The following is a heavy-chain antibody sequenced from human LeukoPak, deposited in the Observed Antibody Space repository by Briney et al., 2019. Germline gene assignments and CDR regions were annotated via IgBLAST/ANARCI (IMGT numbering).Heavy chain of an antibody. CDR2: IYTSGST. J-gene: IGHJ4*02. D-gene: IGHD3-3*01. V-gene: IGHV4-4*09. CDR1: GGSISSYY. Sequence: SETLSLTCTVSGGSISSYYWSWIRQPPGKGLEWIGYIYTSGSTNCNPSLKSRVTISVDTSKNQFSLKLSSVTAADTAVYYCARQASGYLNAPFDYWGQGTLVTVSS. CDR3: ARQASGYLNAPFDY.